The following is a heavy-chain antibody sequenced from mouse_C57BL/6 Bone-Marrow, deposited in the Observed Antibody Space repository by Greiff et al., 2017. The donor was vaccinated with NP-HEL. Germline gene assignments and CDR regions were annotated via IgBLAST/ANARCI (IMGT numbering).Heavy chain of an antibody. J-gene: IGHJ3*01. D-gene: IGHD2-13*01. CDR1: GFSLSTSGMG. Sequence: QVTLKESGPGILQSSQTLSLSCSFSGFSLSTSGMGVSWIRQPSGMGLVWLANIYWDDDKRYNPSLKSRLTISKDTSSNQVFLKSTSVDTADTATYYCARRTVTGWFAYWGQGTLVTVSA. CDR3: ARRTVTGWFAY. V-gene: IGHV8-12*01. CDR2: IYWDDDK.